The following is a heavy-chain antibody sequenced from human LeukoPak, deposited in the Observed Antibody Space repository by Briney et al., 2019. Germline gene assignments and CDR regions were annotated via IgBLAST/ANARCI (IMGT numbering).Heavy chain of an antibody. CDR3: ARGDYWSGKVDY. CDR1: GGSFSGYY. J-gene: IGHJ4*02. Sequence: PSETLSLTCAAYGGSFSGYYWSWIRQPPGKGLEWIGEINHSGITNYNPSLKSRVTISIDTSKKQVSLKLSSMTAADTAVYYCARGDYWSGKVDYWGQGTLVTVSS. V-gene: IGHV4-34*01. D-gene: IGHD3-3*01. CDR2: INHSGIT.